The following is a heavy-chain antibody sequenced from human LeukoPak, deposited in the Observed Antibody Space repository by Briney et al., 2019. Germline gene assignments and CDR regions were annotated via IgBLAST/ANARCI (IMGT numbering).Heavy chain of an antibody. Sequence: GASVKVSCKASGYTFTSYDINWVRQAPGQGLEWMGWINPDSGGTIYAQKFQGGVTMTRETSISTVYMELSRLRSDDTAVYYCARASSSGYWYFDLWGRGTLVTVSS. CDR3: ARASSSGYWYFDL. CDR1: GYTFTSYD. D-gene: IGHD3-22*01. CDR2: INPDSGGT. J-gene: IGHJ2*01. V-gene: IGHV1-2*02.